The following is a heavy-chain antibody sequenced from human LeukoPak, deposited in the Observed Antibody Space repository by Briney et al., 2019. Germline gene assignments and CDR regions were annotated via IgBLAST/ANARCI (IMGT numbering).Heavy chain of an antibody. V-gene: IGHV3-43*02. CDR3: AKEEEGGYYRAFDY. J-gene: IGHJ4*02. D-gene: IGHD3-10*01. CDR2: ISGDGGST. Sequence: PGGSLRLSCAASGFTFDDYAMHWVRHAPGKGLEWVSLISGDGGSTYYADSVKGRFTISRDNSRNSLYLQMNSLRTEDTALYYCAKEEEGGYYRAFDYWGQGTLVTVSS. CDR1: GFTFDDYA.